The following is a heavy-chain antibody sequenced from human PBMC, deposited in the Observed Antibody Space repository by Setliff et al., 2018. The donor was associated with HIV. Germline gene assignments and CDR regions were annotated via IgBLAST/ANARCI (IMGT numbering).Heavy chain of an antibody. D-gene: IGHD6-19*01. CDR1: GGTFTNSA. V-gene: IGHV1-69*10. CDR3: ARDSGMAVVGTWRRLDP. CDR2: IVPILGIA. J-gene: IGHJ5*02. Sequence: SVKVSCKASGGTFTNSAIGWVRQAPGQGLEWMGAIVPILGIANSAQKFQGRVTITTDESTNTAYMELSSLRSDDTAVYYCARDSGMAVVGTWRRLDPWGQGTLVTVSS.